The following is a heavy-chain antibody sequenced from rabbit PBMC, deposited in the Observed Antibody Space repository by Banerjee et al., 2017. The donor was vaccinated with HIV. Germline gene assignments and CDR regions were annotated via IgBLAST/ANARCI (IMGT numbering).Heavy chain of an antibody. CDR3: ARDTIRNSYFPSFNL. CDR2: IYTGSGGST. J-gene: IGHJ4*01. V-gene: IGHV1S45*01. CDR1: GFSFSSVYW. D-gene: IGHD8-1*01. Sequence: QEQLVESGGGLVQPGASLTLTCTASGFSFSSVYWICWVRQVPGKGLEWIACIYTGSGGSTYYASWAKGRFTISKTSSTTVTLQMTSLTAADTATYFCARDTIRNSYFPSFNLWGPGTLVTVS.